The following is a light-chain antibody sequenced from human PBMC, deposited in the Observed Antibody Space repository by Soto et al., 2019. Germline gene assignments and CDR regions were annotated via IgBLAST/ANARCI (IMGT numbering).Light chain of an antibody. CDR1: QSIDNW. CDR3: KQYNNYS. Sequence: DIQMTQSPSTLSASVGDRVTITCRASQSIDNWLAWYQQKPGKAPKLLIYDASTLESGVPSRFSGSGSGTEFTLTINTLQPDDFATYYCKQYNNYSFGQGTKVEIK. CDR2: DAS. V-gene: IGKV1-5*01. J-gene: IGKJ1*01.